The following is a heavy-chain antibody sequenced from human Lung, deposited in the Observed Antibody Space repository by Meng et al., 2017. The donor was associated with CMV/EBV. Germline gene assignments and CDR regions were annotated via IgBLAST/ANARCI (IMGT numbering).Heavy chain of an antibody. CDR1: GFTFSSYA. CDR3: ARCLSDYHIFTGRVNYYGMDV. V-gene: IGHV3-30-3*01. Sequence: GGSXRLXFPPSGFTFSSYAMHWVRQAPGKGLEWVAVISYDGSKKDYADSVKGRFTISRDNSQNTLFLQMESLRAEDTAVYYCARCLSDYHIFTGRVNYYGMDVXGQGXTVTVSS. J-gene: IGHJ6*02. CDR2: ISYDGSKK. D-gene: IGHD3-9*01.